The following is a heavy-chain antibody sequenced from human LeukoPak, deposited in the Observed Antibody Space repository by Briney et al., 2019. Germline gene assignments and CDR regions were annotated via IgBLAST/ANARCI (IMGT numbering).Heavy chain of an antibody. Sequence: GGSLRLSCAASGFTLSSHDVHWVRQVPGKGLEWISAINVAGNTYYSDSVKGRFSVSRDNAKNSVHLQMTSLRVGDTAVYHCAREPDVYGSWYFDLWGRGTQVTVSS. CDR1: GFTLSSHD. D-gene: IGHD2-8*01. CDR2: INVAGNT. J-gene: IGHJ2*01. V-gene: IGHV3-13*01. CDR3: AREPDVYGSWYFDL.